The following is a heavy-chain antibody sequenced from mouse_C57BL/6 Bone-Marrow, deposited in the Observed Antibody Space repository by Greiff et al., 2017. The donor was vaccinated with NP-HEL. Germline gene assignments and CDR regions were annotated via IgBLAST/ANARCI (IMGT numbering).Heavy chain of an antibody. CDR3: TSGDYYGYY. Sequence: VQLQQSGAELVRPGASVTLSCKASGYTFTDYEMHWVKQTPVHGLEWIGAIDPETGGTAYNQKFKGKAILTADKSSSTAYMELRSLPSEDSAVYYFTSGDYYGYYWGQGTTLTVSS. J-gene: IGHJ2*01. CDR1: GYTFTDYE. CDR2: IDPETGGT. V-gene: IGHV1-15*01. D-gene: IGHD1-1*01.